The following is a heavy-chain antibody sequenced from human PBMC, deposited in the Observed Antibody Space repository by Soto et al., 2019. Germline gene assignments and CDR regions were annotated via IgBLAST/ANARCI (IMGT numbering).Heavy chain of an antibody. J-gene: IGHJ6*02. CDR2: ISGSGGGT. CDR1: GFTFSSYA. Sequence: PGGSLRLSCAASGFTFSSYAMSWVRQAPGKGLEWVSAISGSGGGTYYADSVKGRFTISRDNSKNTLYLQMNSLRAEDTAVYYCAQDLWKYYYGSGRSFYGMDVWGPGTTVPGSS. V-gene: IGHV3-23*01. D-gene: IGHD3-10*01. CDR3: AQDLWKYYYGSGRSFYGMDV.